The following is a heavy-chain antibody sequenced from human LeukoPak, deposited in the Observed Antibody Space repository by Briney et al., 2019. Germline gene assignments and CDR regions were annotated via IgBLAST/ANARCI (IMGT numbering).Heavy chain of an antibody. CDR3: ARDPRGSSWFYFDY. D-gene: IGHD6-13*01. Sequence: SETLSLTCTVSGGSISSSSYYWGWIRQPPGKGLEWIGSIYYSGSTYYNPSLKSRVTISVDTSKNQFSLKLSSVTAADTAVYYCARDPRGSSWFYFDYWGQGTLVTVSS. J-gene: IGHJ4*02. V-gene: IGHV4-39*02. CDR1: GGSISSSSYY. CDR2: IYYSGST.